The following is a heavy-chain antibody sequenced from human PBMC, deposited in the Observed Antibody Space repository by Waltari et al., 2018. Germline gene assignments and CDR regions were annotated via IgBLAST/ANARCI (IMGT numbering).Heavy chain of an antibody. CDR2: LIPIFGNA. CDR3: ARGGQGGFAGWFDP. Sequence: QVQLVQSGAEVKKPGSSVKVSCKASGGTFSSYAISWVRQAPGQGLEWMGGLIPIFGNANYAQNFKGRVTIPAGEPTNTAYMELSSLGSEDRAVYYCARGGQGGFAGWFDPWGQGTLVTVSS. D-gene: IGHD3-10*01. J-gene: IGHJ5*02. V-gene: IGHV1-69*12. CDR1: GGTFSSYA.